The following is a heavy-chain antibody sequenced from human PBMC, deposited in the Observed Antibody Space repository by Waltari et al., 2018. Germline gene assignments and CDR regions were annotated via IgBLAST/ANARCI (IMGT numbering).Heavy chain of an antibody. CDR2: IYSSGST. D-gene: IGHD5-12*01. J-gene: IGHJ4*02. V-gene: IGHV4-59*01. CDR1: GGSISSYY. CDR3: ARGGRWLRFPYFDY. Sequence: QVQLQESGPGLVKPSETLSLTCTVSGGSISSYYWSWIRQPPGKGLEWIGYIYSSGSTNYNPSLKSRVTISVDTSKNQFSLKLSSVTAADTAVYYCARGGRWLRFPYFDYWGQGTLVTVSS.